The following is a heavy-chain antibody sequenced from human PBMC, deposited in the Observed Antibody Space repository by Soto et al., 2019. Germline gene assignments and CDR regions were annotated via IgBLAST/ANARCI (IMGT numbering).Heavy chain of an antibody. CDR2: MYPGDSDT. Sequence: GASLKISCRGSGYDFNTNWFGWVRQLPGRGLEWVGIMYPGDSDTRYNPSLQGHVTLSVDVTVSTAFLQWRSLETSDTGMYFCARLPRDCNKTSCYYADHWGQGTQVTVSS. D-gene: IGHD3-3*01. CDR1: GYDFNTNW. J-gene: IGHJ4*02. CDR3: ARLPRDCNKTSCYYADH. V-gene: IGHV5-51*01.